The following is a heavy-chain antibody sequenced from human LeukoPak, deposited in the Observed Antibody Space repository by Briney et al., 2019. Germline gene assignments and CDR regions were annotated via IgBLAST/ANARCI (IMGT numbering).Heavy chain of an antibody. Sequence: PGGCLRLPCAASGFTFSSYGMHWVRQAPGKGLEWVAFIRYDGSNKYYADSVKGRFTISRDNSKNTLYLQMNSLSAEDTAIYYCAKDAVQTTSWYGGIDYWGQGTLVTVSS. CDR1: GFTFSSYG. J-gene: IGHJ4*02. CDR2: IRYDGSNK. V-gene: IGHV3-30*02. CDR3: AKDAVQTTSWYGGIDY. D-gene: IGHD6-13*01.